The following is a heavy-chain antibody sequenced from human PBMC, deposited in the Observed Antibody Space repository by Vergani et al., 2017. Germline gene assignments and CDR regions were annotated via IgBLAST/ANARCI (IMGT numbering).Heavy chain of an antibody. D-gene: IGHD3-22*01. CDR2: IRYDGSNK. V-gene: IGHV3-30*02. J-gene: IGHJ6*02. Sequence: QVQLVESGGGVVQPGGSLRLSCAASGFTFSSYGMHWVRQAPGKGLEWVAFIRYDGSNKYYADSVKGRFTISRDNSKNTLYLQMNSLIAEDTAVYYCAKASRSVVMWYYGMDVWGQGTTVTVSS. CDR1: GFTFSSYG. CDR3: AKASRSVVMWYYGMDV.